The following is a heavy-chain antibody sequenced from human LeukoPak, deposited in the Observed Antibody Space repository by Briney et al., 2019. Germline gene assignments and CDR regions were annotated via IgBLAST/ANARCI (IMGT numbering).Heavy chain of an antibody. CDR2: IYYSGST. V-gene: IGHV4-39*01. Sequence: SETLSLTCTVSGGSISSSSYYWGWIRQPPGKGLEWIGSIYYSGSTYYNPSLKSRVTISVDTSKNQFSLKLSSVTAADTAVYYCARGAGYNYPYYFDYWGQGTLVTVSS. J-gene: IGHJ4*02. D-gene: IGHD5-24*01. CDR3: ARGAGYNYPYYFDY. CDR1: GGSISSSSYY.